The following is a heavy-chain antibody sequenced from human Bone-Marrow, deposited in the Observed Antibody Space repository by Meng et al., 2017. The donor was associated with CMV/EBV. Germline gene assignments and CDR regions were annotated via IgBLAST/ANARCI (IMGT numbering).Heavy chain of an antibody. CDR3: AKAVGRMATIPGDY. CDR2: IRYDGSNK. J-gene: IGHJ4*02. Sequence: GASLKISCAASGFTFSSYGMHWVRQAPGKGLEWVAFIRYDGSNKYYADSVKGRFTTSSDNSKNTLYLQMNSLRAEDTAVYYCAKAVGRMATIPGDYWGQGTLVTVSS. D-gene: IGHD5-24*01. V-gene: IGHV3-30*02. CDR1: GFTFSSYG.